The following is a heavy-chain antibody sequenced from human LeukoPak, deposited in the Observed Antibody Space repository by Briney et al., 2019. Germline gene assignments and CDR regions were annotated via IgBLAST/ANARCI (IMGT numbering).Heavy chain of an antibody. V-gene: IGHV3-11*03. J-gene: IGHJ3*02. Sequence: GGSLRLSCAACGFTFSDYYMSWIRQAPGKGLEWVSYISSSSSYTNYADSVKGRFTISRDNAKNSLYLQMNSLRAEDTAVYYCASLFVGPSEAQLRYAFDIWGQGTMVTVCS. D-gene: IGHD3-3*01. CDR3: ASLFVGPSEAQLRYAFDI. CDR1: GFTFSDYY. CDR2: ISSSSSYT.